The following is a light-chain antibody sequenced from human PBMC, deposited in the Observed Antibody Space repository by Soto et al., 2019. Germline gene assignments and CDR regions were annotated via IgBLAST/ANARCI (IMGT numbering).Light chain of an antibody. CDR3: LQHNSLWT. CDR2: AAS. V-gene: IGKV1-17*03. J-gene: IGKJ1*01. CDR1: QDIITW. Sequence: DIQMTQSPSSVTASVGDRVTITCRASQDIITWLAWYQQKPGKAPKRLIYAASSLQSGVPSRFSGSGSGTEFTLTISSLQPEDFATYYCLQHNSLWTFGQGTKVDIK.